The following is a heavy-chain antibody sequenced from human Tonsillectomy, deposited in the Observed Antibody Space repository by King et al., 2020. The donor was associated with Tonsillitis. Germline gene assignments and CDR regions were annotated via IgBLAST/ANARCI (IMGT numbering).Heavy chain of an antibody. CDR1: GGSISSSSYY. J-gene: IGHJ4*02. V-gene: IGHV4-39*07. D-gene: IGHD3-22*01. CDR2: IYYSGST. CDR3: ARHYYDSSGYYSATHYYFDY. Sequence: QLQESGPGLVKPSETLSLTYTVSGGSISSSSYYWGWIRQPPGKGLEWIGSIYYSGSTYYNPSLKSRVTISVDTSKNQFSLKLSSVTAADTAVYYCARHYYDSSGYYSATHYYFDYWGQGTLVTVSS.